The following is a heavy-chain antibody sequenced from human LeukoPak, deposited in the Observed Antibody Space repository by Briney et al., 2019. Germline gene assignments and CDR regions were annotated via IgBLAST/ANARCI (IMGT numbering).Heavy chain of an antibody. CDR2: INHSGST. CDR3: ARNVLGYCSGGSCLDWFDP. CDR1: GGSFSGYY. Sequence: SETLPLTCAVYGGSFSGYYWSWIRQPPGKGLEWIGEINHSGSTNYNPSLKSRVTISVDTSKNQFSLKLSSVTAADTAVYYCARNVLGYCSGGSCLDWFDPWGQGTLVTVSS. J-gene: IGHJ5*02. V-gene: IGHV4-34*01. D-gene: IGHD2-15*01.